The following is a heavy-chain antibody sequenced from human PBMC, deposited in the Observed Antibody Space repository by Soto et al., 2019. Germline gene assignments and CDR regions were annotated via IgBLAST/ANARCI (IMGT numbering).Heavy chain of an antibody. CDR1: GGTFSSYA. J-gene: IGHJ4*02. CDR2: IIPIFGTA. CDR3: ARVRTDCGGDCYYNAFDY. V-gene: IGHV1-69*13. D-gene: IGHD2-21*02. Sequence: SVKVSCKASGGTFSSYAISWVRQAPGQGLEWMGGIIPIFGTANYAQKFQGRVTITADESTSTAYMELSSLRSGDTAVYYCARVRTDCGGDCYYNAFDYWGQGTLVTVSS.